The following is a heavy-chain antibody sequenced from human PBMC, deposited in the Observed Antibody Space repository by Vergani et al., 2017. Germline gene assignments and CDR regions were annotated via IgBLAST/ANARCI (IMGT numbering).Heavy chain of an antibody. D-gene: IGHD2-15*01. CDR3: AREGIVVVVAATPIGCMDV. J-gene: IGHJ4*02. Sequence: EVQLLESGGGLVQPGGSLRLSCAASGFTFSSYSMNWVRQAPGKGLEWVSSISSSSSYIYYADSVKGRFTISRDNAKNSLYLQMNSLRAEDTAVYYCAREGIVVVVAATPIGCMDVWGQGTLVTVSS. CDR2: ISSSSSYI. V-gene: IGHV3-21*01. CDR1: GFTFSSYS.